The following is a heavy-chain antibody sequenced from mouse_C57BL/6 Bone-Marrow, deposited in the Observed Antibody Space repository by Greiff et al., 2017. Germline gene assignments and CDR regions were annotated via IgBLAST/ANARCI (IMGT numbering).Heavy chain of an antibody. Sequence: QVQLQQSGAELVRPGTSVKVSCKASGYAFTNYLIEWVKQRPGQGLEWIGVSNPGSGGTNYNEKFKGKATLTADKSSITAYMQLSSLTSEDSAVYFCARSDYYGSSPYYFDYWGQGTTLTVSS. CDR3: ARSDYYGSSPYYFDY. J-gene: IGHJ2*01. CDR2: SNPGSGGT. V-gene: IGHV1-54*01. D-gene: IGHD1-1*01. CDR1: GYAFTNYL.